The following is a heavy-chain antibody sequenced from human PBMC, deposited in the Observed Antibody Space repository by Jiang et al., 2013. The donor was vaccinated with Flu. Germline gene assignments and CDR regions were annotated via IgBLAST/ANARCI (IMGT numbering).Heavy chain of an antibody. CDR3: ARGPIAARDY. CDR2: ISSNSGFT. CDR1: GLMFSSNT. V-gene: IGHV3-21*06. Sequence: SGLMFSSNTMNWVRQAPGKGLEWVSSISSNSGFTKYADSVKGRFTISRDNADNSVFLQMNSLRADDTAVYYCARGPIAARDYWGQGTLVTVSS. D-gene: IGHD6-6*01. J-gene: IGHJ4*02.